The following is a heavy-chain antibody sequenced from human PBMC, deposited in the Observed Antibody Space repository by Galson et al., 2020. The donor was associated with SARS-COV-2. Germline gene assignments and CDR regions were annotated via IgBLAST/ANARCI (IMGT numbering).Heavy chain of an antibody. CDR2: IYYSGST. J-gene: IGHJ5*02. Sequence: ETSETLSLTCTVSGGSISSSSYYWGWIRQPPGKGLEWIGSIYYSGSTYYNPSLKSRVTISVDTSKNQFSLKLSSVTAADTAVYYCARRGIVVVPAAKGWFDPWGQGTLVTVSS. CDR1: GGSISSSSYY. CDR3: ARRGIVVVPAAKGWFDP. D-gene: IGHD2-2*01. V-gene: IGHV4-39*01.